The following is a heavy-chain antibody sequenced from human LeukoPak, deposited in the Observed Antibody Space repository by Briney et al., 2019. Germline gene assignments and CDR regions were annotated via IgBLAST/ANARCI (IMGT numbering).Heavy chain of an antibody. V-gene: IGHV4-34*01. Sequence: PSETLSLTCAVYGGSFSGYYWSWIRQPPGKGLEWIGEINHSGSTNYNPSLKSRVTLSVDTSKNQFSLKLSSVTAADTAVYYCARGRGLWSGYYNWFDPWGQGTLVTVSS. CDR3: ARGRGLWSGYYNWFDP. D-gene: IGHD3-3*01. CDR2: INHSGST. CDR1: GGSFSGYY. J-gene: IGHJ5*02.